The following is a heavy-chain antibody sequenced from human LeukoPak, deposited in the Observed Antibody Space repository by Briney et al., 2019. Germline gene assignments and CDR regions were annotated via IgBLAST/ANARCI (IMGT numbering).Heavy chain of an antibody. CDR3: ARGTHYYNTSGYWDDGGDAFDI. Sequence: GGSLRLSCAASGFTFSNYWMHWVRQAPGKGLVWVSRINSDGINTSYADSVKGRFTISRDNAKNTLNLQMNSLRAEDTAVYYCARGTHYYNTSGYWDDGGDAFDIWGQGTMVTVSS. CDR2: INSDGINT. D-gene: IGHD3-22*01. V-gene: IGHV3-74*01. CDR1: GFTFSNYW. J-gene: IGHJ3*02.